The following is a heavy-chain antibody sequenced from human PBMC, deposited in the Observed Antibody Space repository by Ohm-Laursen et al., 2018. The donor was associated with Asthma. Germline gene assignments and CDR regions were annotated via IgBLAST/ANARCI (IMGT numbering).Heavy chain of an antibody. J-gene: IGHJ4*02. Sequence: SLRLSCAATGFTFSSYGMHWVRQAPGKGLEWVAVISYDGSNKYYADSVKGRFTISRDNSKNTLYLQMNSLRAEDTAVYYCARDRDYGDYVFDYWGQGTLVTVSS. CDR2: ISYDGSNK. CDR1: GFTFSSYG. CDR3: ARDRDYGDYVFDY. D-gene: IGHD4-17*01. V-gene: IGHV3-30*03.